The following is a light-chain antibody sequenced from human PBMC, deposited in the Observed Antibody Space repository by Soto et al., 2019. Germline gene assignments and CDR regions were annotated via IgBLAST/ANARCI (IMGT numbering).Light chain of an antibody. CDR1: SSNIGAGYD. J-gene: IGLJ3*02. Sequence: QSVLTQPTSVSGAPGQRVTISCAGSSSNIGAGYDVHWYQQLPGTAPKLLIYGNNNRPSGVPDRFSGSKSATSASLAITGLQAEDEAEYYCQSYDRSLSGWVFGGGTKLTVL. V-gene: IGLV1-40*01. CDR2: GNN. CDR3: QSYDRSLSGWV.